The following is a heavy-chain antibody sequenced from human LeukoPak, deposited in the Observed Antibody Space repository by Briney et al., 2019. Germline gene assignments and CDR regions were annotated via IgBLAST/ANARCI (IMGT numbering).Heavy chain of an antibody. CDR2: ISYDGSNK. V-gene: IGHV3-30*04. J-gene: IGHJ3*02. D-gene: IGHD3-22*01. CDR1: GFTFSSYA. CDR3: HSRDDAFDI. Sequence: WRSLRLSCAASGFTFSSYAMHWVRQAPGKGLEWVAVISYDGSNKYYADSVKGRFTISRDNSKNTLYLQMNSLRAEDTAVYYCHSRDDAFDIWGQGTMVTVSS.